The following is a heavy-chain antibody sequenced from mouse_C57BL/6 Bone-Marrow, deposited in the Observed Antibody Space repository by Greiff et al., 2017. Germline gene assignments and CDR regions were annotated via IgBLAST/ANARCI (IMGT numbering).Heavy chain of an antibody. CDR1: GYSITSGYY. J-gene: IGHJ3*01. V-gene: IGHV3-6*01. Sequence: EVQVVESGPGLVKPSQSLSLTCSVTGYSITSGYYWNWIRQFPGNKLEWMGYISYDGSNNYNPSLKNLISITRDTSKNQFFLKLNSVTTEDTATYYCARDHYGYTYWGQGTLVTVSA. CDR2: ISYDGSN. D-gene: IGHD1-2*01. CDR3: ARDHYGYTY.